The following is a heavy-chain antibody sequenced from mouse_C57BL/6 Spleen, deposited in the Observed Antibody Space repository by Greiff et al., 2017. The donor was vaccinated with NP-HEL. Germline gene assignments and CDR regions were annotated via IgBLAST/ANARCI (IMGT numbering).Heavy chain of an antibody. J-gene: IGHJ4*01. Sequence: QVQLKESGAELVRPGASVTLSCKASGYTFTDYEMHWVKQTPVHGLEWMGALDPETGGTAYNQKLKGQAILTADQSSITAYMELRSLTSEDSAVYYCTRGSLLLLIMDYWGQGTSVTVSS. CDR3: TRGSLLLLIMDY. D-gene: IGHD1-1*01. CDR1: GYTFTDYE. CDR2: LDPETGGT. V-gene: IGHV1-15*01.